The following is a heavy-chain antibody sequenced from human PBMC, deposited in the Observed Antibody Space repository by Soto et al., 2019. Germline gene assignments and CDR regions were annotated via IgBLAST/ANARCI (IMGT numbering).Heavy chain of an antibody. Sequence: VGSLRLSCASSVFTFSSYGMHWVRHSPGKWLEWVAVISYDGSNKYYADSVKGRFTISRDNSKNTLYLQMNSLRAEDTAVYYCAKGSNLGYSYRYPSYSYGMELWGEATMVRVSS. J-gene: IGHJ6*01. D-gene: IGHD5-18*01. CDR1: VFTFSSYG. V-gene: IGHV3-30*18. CDR2: ISYDGSNK. CDR3: AKGSNLGYSYRYPSYSYGMEL.